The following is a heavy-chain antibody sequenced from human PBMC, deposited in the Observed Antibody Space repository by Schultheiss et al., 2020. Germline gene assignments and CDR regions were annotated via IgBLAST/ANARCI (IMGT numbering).Heavy chain of an antibody. V-gene: IGHV3-23*01. Sequence: GGSLRLSCAASGFTFNNYAMSWVRQAPGKGLQWVSGISGSGGSTHYADSVKGRFTISRDNSKNTLYLQMSSLSAEDTAIYYCAKGDCVGHGDCSFDCWGQGTLVTVSS. CDR3: AKGDCVGHGDCSFDC. CDR2: ISGSGGST. D-gene: IGHD2-21*02. J-gene: IGHJ4*02. CDR1: GFTFNNYA.